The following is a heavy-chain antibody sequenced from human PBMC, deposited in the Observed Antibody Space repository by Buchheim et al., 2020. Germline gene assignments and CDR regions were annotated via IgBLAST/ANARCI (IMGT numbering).Heavy chain of an antibody. CDR3: ARDRPPHMILGPYGMDV. Sequence: QVQLVESGGGLVKPGGSLRLSCAASGFTLSDYYMSWIRQAPGKGLEWVSYISSTGSSIYYADSVKGRFTVSRDNVKNSVYLQMDSLRVEDTAVYYCARDRPPHMILGPYGMDVWGQGTT. J-gene: IGHJ6*02. CDR2: ISSTGSSI. D-gene: IGHD3/OR15-3a*01. CDR1: GFTLSDYY. V-gene: IGHV3-11*01.